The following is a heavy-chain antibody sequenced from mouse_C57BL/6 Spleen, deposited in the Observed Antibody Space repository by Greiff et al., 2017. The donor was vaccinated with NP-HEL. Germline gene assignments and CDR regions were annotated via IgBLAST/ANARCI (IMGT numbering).Heavy chain of an antibody. J-gene: IGHJ2*01. CDR3: ARDGTGTVYYFDY. CDR1: GYAFSSYW. D-gene: IGHD4-1*01. Sequence: VQLQQSGAELVKPGASVKISCKASGYAFSSYWMNWVKQRPGKGLEWIGQIYPGDGDTNYNGKFKGKATLTADKSSSTAYMQLSSLTSEDSAFYFCARDGTGTVYYFDYWGQGTTLTVSS. CDR2: IYPGDGDT. V-gene: IGHV1-80*01.